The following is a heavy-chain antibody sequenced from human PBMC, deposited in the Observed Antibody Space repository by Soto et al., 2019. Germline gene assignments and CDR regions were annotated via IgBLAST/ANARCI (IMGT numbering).Heavy chain of an antibody. D-gene: IGHD6-6*01. CDR2: IIPLFGTT. V-gene: IGHV1-69*13. J-gene: IGHJ6*02. CDR3: VHLQPSTIVGRLGMDV. CDR1: GYTFSRCA. Sequence: SVKGFFKDSGYTFSRCAITWVRQAPGHGLEWIGGIIPLFGTTNYAQKLQDRVTITADEALSTDYMELSSLISDDTAVYYGVHLQPSTIVGRLGMDVWGQGLTVPDSS.